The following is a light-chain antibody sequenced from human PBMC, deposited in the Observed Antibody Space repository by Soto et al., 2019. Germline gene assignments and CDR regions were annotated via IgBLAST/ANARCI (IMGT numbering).Light chain of an antibody. CDR3: QQYNRWT. J-gene: IGKJ1*01. Sequence: DIQMTQSPSTLSASVGDRVTITGRASQSISSWLAWYQQKPGKAPKLLIYDASSLESGVPSRFRGSGSGTEFTLTISSLQPDDFATYYCQQYNRWTFGQGTKVEIK. CDR2: DAS. CDR1: QSISSW. V-gene: IGKV1-5*01.